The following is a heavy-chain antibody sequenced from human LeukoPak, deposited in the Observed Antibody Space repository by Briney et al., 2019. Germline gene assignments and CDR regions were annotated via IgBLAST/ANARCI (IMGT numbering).Heavy chain of an antibody. Sequence: PGRSLRLSCAASGFTFSSYGMHWVRQAPGKGLEWVAVIWYDGSNKYYADSVKGRFTISRDNSKNTLYLQMNSLRAEDTAVYYCARDHCTHGVCYIALDYWGQGTLVTVSS. V-gene: IGHV3-33*01. CDR1: GFTFSSYG. J-gene: IGHJ4*02. CDR3: ARDHCTHGVCYIALDY. D-gene: IGHD2-8*01. CDR2: IWYDGSNK.